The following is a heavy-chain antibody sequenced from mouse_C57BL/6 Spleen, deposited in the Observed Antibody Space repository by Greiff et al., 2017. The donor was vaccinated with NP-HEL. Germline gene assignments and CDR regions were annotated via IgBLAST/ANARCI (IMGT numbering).Heavy chain of an antibody. D-gene: IGHD2-4*01. Sequence: EVQGVESGPELVKPGASVKISCKASGYSFTGYYMHWVKQSHGNILDWIGYIYPYNGVSSYNQKFKGKATLTVDKSSSTAYMELRSLTSEDSAVYYCARWGRGYDYENFDYWGQGTTLTVSS. V-gene: IGHV1-31*01. CDR1: GYSFTGYY. CDR2: IYPYNGVS. CDR3: ARWGRGYDYENFDY. J-gene: IGHJ2*01.